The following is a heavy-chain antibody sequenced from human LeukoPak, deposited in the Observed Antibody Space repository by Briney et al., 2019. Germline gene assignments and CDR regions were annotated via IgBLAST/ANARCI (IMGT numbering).Heavy chain of an antibody. CDR1: GFTFSSYW. CDR3: ASDRVFYGLDV. V-gene: IGHV3-74*01. Sequence: GGSLRLSCAASGFTFSSYWMHWVRQAPGKGLMWVSRIKSDGSETSYADSVKGRFTISRDNARNTLYLQMNSLRPEDTAIYYCASDRVFYGLDVWGQGTTVTVS. CDR2: IKSDGSET. J-gene: IGHJ6*02.